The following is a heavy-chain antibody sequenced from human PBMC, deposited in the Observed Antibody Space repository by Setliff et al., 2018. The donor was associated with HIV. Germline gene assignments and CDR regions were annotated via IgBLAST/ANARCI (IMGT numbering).Heavy chain of an antibody. D-gene: IGHD6-19*01. V-gene: IGHV1-69*13. CDR2: IIPVFGAA. CDR3: ARGMYSSGWYDAFDI. J-gene: IGHJ3*02. CDR1: GGTFNSYA. Sequence: SVKVSCKASGGTFNSYAINWVRQAPGQGLEWMGGIIPVFGAANCAQNFQGRVTITADESTSTAYMELSSLRSEDTAVYYCARGMYSSGWYDAFDIWGQGTMVTVSS.